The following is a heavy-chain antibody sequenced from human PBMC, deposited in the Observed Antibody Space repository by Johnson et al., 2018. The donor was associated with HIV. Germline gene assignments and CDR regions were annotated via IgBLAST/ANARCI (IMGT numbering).Heavy chain of an antibody. CDR1: GFTFDNFW. J-gene: IGHJ3*02. D-gene: IGHD3-22*01. V-gene: IGHV3-7*01. Sequence: MQLVESGGGVVRPGGSLRLSCAGSGFTFDNFWMSWVRQTPGKGLEWVANIKQDGGDKYYVDSVKGRFTISRDNAKNSLYLQMNSLRAEDTAVYYCARGSLYYYDSSNYYSTYAFDIWGQGTMVTVSS. CDR2: IKQDGGDK. CDR3: ARGSLYYYDSSNYYSTYAFDI.